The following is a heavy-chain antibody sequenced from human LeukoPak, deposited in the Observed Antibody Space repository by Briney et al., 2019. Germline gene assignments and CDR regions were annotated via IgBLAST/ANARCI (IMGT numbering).Heavy chain of an antibody. CDR2: IYYSGST. J-gene: IGHJ4*02. Sequence: SETLSLTCTVSGGSINSYYWSWIRQPPGKGLEWIGYIYYSGSTNYNPSLKSRVTISVDTSKNQFSLKLSSVTAADTAVYYCARGGYSSSGRFDYWGQGTLVTVSS. V-gene: IGHV4-59*01. D-gene: IGHD6-6*01. CDR1: GGSINSYY. CDR3: ARGGYSSSGRFDY.